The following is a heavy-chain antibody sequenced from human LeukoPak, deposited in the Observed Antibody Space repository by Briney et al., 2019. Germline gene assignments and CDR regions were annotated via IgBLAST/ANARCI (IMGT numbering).Heavy chain of an antibody. CDR2: ISGSGANT. V-gene: IGHV3-23*01. CDR1: GFTFSTYA. J-gene: IGHJ4*02. D-gene: IGHD2-2*01. Sequence: GGSLRLSCAASGFTFSTYAMSWVRQAPGKGLEWVSTISGSGANTYYADSVRGRFTISRDNSKNTLYLHMNSLRAEDTAVYYCAKRADCSTTNCFRFEYWGQGTLVTVSS. CDR3: AKRADCSTTNCFRFEY.